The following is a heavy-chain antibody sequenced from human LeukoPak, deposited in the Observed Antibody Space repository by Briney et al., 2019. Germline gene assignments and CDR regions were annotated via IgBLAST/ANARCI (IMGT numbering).Heavy chain of an antibody. D-gene: IGHD6-13*01. CDR2: IYYSGST. V-gene: IGHV4-59*01. J-gene: IGHJ5*02. CDR3: ARIGGYSSSWPNGHNWFDP. CDR1: GSSISSYY. Sequence: SETLSLTCTVSGSSISSYYWSWIRQPPGKGLEWIGYIYYSGSTNYNPSLKSRVTISVDTSKNQFSLKLSSVTAADTAVYYCARIGGYSSSWPNGHNWFDPWGQGTPVTVSS.